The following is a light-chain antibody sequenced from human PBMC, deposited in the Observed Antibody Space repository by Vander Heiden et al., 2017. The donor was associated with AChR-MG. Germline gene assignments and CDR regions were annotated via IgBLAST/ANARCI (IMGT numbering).Light chain of an antibody. J-gene: IGLJ2*01. CDR3: ASWDASLNGPL. Sequence: QSVLTQPPSASETPGQSVTLSCSGSSSNIGSRTVNWYQQLPGSAPKLVMYNTNQRPSGVPDRFSGSKSDTSASLAISDLQSDDEADYYCASWDASLNGPLFGGGTKLTVL. V-gene: IGLV1-44*01. CDR1: SSNIGSRT. CDR2: NTN.